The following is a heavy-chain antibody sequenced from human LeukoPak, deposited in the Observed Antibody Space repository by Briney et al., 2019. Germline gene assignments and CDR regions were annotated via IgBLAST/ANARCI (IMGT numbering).Heavy chain of an antibody. D-gene: IGHD3-3*01. Sequence: GGSLRLSCAASGFTFTSYAMSWVRQAPGKGLEWVSAISGSGGSTYYADSVKGRFTISRDNSKNTLYLQMSSLRAEDTAIYYCAKFYYDFWSGYGFYFDYWGQGTLVTVSS. J-gene: IGHJ4*02. V-gene: IGHV3-23*01. CDR3: AKFYYDFWSGYGFYFDY. CDR2: ISGSGGST. CDR1: GFTFTSYA.